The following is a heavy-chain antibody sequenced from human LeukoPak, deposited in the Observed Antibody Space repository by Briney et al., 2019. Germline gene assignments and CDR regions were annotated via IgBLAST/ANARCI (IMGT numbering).Heavy chain of an antibody. CDR2: ISYDGSNK. Sequence: PGRSLRLSCAASGFTFSSYGMHWVRQAPGKGLEWVAVISYDGSNKYYADSVKGRFTISRDNSKNTLYLQMNSLRAEDTAVYYCARGGRPNYVWGSYRYSYYFDYWGQGTLVTVSS. D-gene: IGHD3-16*02. V-gene: IGHV3-30*03. J-gene: IGHJ4*02. CDR1: GFTFSSYG. CDR3: ARGGRPNYVWGSYRYSYYFDY.